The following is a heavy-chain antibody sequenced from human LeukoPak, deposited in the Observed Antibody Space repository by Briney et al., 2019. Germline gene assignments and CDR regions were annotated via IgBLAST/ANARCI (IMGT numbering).Heavy chain of an antibody. D-gene: IGHD1-26*01. V-gene: IGHV1-46*03. CDR1: GYTFTGYY. CDR2: INPSGGST. J-gene: IGHJ4*02. Sequence: ASVKVSCKASGYTFTGYYMHWVRQAPGQGLEWMGIINPSGGSTTYTQKFQGRVTMTRDMSTSTVYMELSSLRFEDTAVYYCTRGEVGTTFEYWGQGTLVTVSS. CDR3: TRGEVGTTFEY.